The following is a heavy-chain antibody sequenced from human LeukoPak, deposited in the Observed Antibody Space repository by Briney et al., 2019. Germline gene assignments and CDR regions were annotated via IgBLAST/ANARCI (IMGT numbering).Heavy chain of an antibody. D-gene: IGHD3-10*01. J-gene: IGHJ4*02. CDR1: GFTFSSYW. Sequence: GVSLRLSCAASGFTFSSYWMSWVRQAPGKGLEWVANIKKDGSEKYYVDSVKGRFTISRDNAKNSLYLQMNSLRAEDTAVYYCARGYMVRGVIIPFWGQGTLVTVSS. CDR3: ARGYMVRGVIIPF. CDR2: IKKDGSEK. V-gene: IGHV3-7*01.